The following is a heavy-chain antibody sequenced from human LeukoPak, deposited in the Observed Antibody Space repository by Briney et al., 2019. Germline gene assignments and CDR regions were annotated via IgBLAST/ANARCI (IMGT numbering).Heavy chain of an antibody. V-gene: IGHV4-4*07. CDR3: ARDPQLGPFDY. Sequence: KPSETLSLTCTVSGGSISSYYWSWIRQPAGKGLEWIGRIYASGRTNYNPSLKSRVTMSVDTAKKQFSLKLSSVTAAVTAVEYCARDPQLGPFDYWGQGTLVTVSS. CDR1: GGSISSYY. J-gene: IGHJ4*02. CDR2: IYASGRT. D-gene: IGHD6-6*01.